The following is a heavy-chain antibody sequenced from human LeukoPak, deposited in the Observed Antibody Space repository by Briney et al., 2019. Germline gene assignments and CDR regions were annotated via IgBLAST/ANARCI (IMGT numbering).Heavy chain of an antibody. V-gene: IGHV3-66*01. Sequence: GGPLRLSCAASGFTVSSNYMSWVRQAPGKGLEWVSIIYSGGNTYYADSVKGRFAISRDNSKNMLYLQLNSLRAEDTAVYYCARASSGYFQGFDYWGQGTLVTVSS. D-gene: IGHD3-22*01. CDR1: GFTVSSNY. J-gene: IGHJ4*02. CDR3: ARASSGYFQGFDY. CDR2: IYSGGNT.